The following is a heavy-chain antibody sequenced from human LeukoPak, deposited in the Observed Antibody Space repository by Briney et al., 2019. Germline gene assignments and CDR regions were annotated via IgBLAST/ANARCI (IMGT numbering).Heavy chain of an antibody. J-gene: IGHJ4*02. CDR1: GYSFTSYW. V-gene: IGHV5-51*01. CDR3: AKFGSYYGFWSGLDFDL. Sequence: GESLKISCKGFGYSFTSYWIGWVRQMPGKGLEWMGLIYPGDSETRYSPSFQGQVTMSADKSITTAYLEWSSLKASDTAMYYCAKFGSYYGFWSGLDFDLWGQGTLVTVSS. CDR2: IYPGDSET. D-gene: IGHD3-3*01.